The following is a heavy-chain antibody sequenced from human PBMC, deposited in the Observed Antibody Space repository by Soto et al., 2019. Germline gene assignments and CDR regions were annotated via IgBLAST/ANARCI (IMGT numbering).Heavy chain of an antibody. Sequence: QVQLVESGGGVVQPGRSLRLSCAASGFTFSPYTMHWVRQTPGKGLEWVAVISYDGSTEYNPDSVKGRFTISRDNPKNTVYLRMNSLRPEDTAIYYCARGGGFCGGDCYKGGIDYWGQGTLVTVAS. V-gene: IGHV3-30-3*01. J-gene: IGHJ4*02. D-gene: IGHD2-21*02. CDR1: GFTFSPYT. CDR3: ARGGGFCGGDCYKGGIDY. CDR2: ISYDGSTE.